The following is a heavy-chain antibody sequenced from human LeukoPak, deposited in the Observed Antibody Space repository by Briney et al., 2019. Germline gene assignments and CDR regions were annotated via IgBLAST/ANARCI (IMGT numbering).Heavy chain of an antibody. CDR2: IYTSGST. V-gene: IGHV4-61*02. Sequence: SETLSLTCTVSGGSISGGSYYWSWIRQPAGKGLEWIGRIYTSGSTNYNPSLKSRVTISVDTSKNQFSLKLSSVTATDTAMYYCARVPGAYYDISIGFGSGWFDPWGQGILVTVSS. D-gene: IGHD3-9*01. CDR1: GGSISGGSYY. CDR3: ARVPGAYYDISIGFGSGWFDP. J-gene: IGHJ5*02.